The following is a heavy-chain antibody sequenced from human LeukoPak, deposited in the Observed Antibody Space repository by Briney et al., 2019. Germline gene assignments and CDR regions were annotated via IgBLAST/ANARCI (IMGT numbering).Heavy chain of an antibody. CDR1: GYTFTNYG. D-gene: IGHD5-24*01. CDR2: VGAYNGHT. CDR3: ARGEAKIGYDF. Sequence: ASVKVSCKASGYTFTNYGFTWVRQAPGQGLEWMGWVGAYNGHTIYAPGLQGRVTMTTDTSTSTVFMELRSLRPDDTAVYYCARGEAKIGYDFWGQGTLVTVSS. J-gene: IGHJ4*02. V-gene: IGHV1-18*01.